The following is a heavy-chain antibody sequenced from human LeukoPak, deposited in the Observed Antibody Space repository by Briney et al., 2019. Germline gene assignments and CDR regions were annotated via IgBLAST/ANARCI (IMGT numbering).Heavy chain of an antibody. CDR3: ARHDAGPDNWSDP. J-gene: IGHJ5*02. CDR2: ISYDGSNK. V-gene: IGHV3-30-3*01. D-gene: IGHD3-10*01. Sequence: GRSLRLSCAASGFTFSSYAMHWVRQAPGKGLEWVAVISYDGSNKYYADSVKGRFTISRDNSKNTLYLQMNSLRAEDTAVYYCARHDAGPDNWSDPWGQGTLVTVSS. CDR1: GFTFSSYA.